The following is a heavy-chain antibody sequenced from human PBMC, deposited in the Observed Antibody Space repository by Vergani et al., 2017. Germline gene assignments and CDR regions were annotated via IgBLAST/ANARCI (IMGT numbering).Heavy chain of an antibody. V-gene: IGHV5-51*01. J-gene: IGHJ5*02. CDR1: GFSFSSSW. Sequence: EVQLVQSGPEVKKPGDSLTISCQGFGFSFSSSWIGWVRQRPGKGLEWMGIIYPGDSDTRYSPSFQGQVTISADKSISAAFLHWSSLKASDTAMYYCARQKDGRSWFDPWGQGTLVTVSS. CDR3: ARQKDGRSWFDP. CDR2: IYPGDSDT. D-gene: IGHD2-15*01.